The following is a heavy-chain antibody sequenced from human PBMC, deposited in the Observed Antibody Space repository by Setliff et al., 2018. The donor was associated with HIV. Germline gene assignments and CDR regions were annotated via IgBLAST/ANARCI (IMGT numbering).Heavy chain of an antibody. CDR3: ARDSNADRHTWYSDL. D-gene: IGHD7-27*01. CDR2: ISSSSRRYT. V-gene: IGHV3-11*06. CDR1: GFTFSDYY. J-gene: IGHJ2*01. Sequence: KPSETLSLSCAASGFTFSDYYMSWIRQAPGKGLEWVSSISSSSRRYTNYADSVKGRFTISRDNAKNSLYLQMNSLRAEDTAVYYCARDSNADRHTWYSDLWGRGTLVTVSS.